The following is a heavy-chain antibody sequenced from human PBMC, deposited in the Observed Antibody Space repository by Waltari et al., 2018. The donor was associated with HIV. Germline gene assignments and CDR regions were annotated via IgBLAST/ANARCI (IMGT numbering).Heavy chain of an antibody. J-gene: IGHJ4*02. V-gene: IGHV7-4-1*02. Sequence: QVQLVQSGSELKAPGASVKVSCKASGYTFTTSGINRVRQAPGQGLEWRGWINTKTGNPTDAHVFTGRFVFSLDTSVTSAYLQITILRSEDTAVYYCGRSPGRSVDYWGQGTLVTVFS. CDR3: GRSPGRSVDY. CDR1: GYTFTTSG. CDR2: INTKTGNP. D-gene: IGHD3-10*01.